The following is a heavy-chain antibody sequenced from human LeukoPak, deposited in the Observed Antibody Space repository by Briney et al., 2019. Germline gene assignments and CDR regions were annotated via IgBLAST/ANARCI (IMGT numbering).Heavy chain of an antibody. CDR1: GGSISSSSYY. CDR3: ASGDLEFDY. CDR2: IYYSGST. J-gene: IGHJ4*02. V-gene: IGHV4-39*01. D-gene: IGHD2-21*02. Sequence: SETLSLTCTVSGGSISSSSYYWGWIRQPPGKGLEWIGSIYYSGSTYYNPSLKSRVTISVDTSKNQFSLKLSSATAADTAVYYCASGDLEFDYWGQGTLVTVSS.